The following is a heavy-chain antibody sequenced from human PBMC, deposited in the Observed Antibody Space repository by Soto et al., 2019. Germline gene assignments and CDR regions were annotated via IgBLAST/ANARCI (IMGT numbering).Heavy chain of an antibody. CDR1: GGSISSYY. J-gene: IGHJ6*02. Sequence: LSLTCTVSGGSISSYYWSWIRQPPGKGLEWIGYIYYSGSTNYNPSLKSRVTISVDTSKNQFSLKLSSVTAADTAVYYCARVWEWEGSSYYYYGMDVWGQGTTVTVSS. D-gene: IGHD3-3*01. CDR3: ARVWEWEGSSYYYYGMDV. CDR2: IYYSGST. V-gene: IGHV4-59*01.